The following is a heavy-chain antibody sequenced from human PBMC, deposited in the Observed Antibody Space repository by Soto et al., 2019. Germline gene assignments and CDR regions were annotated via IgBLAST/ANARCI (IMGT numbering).Heavy chain of an antibody. J-gene: IGHJ6*02. Sequence: SETLSLTCTVSGGSISSGGYYWSWIRQHPGKGLEWIGYIYYSGSTYYNPSLKSRVTISVDTSKNQFSLKLSSVTAADTAVYYCARDRSVVAATPDYYYCGMDVWGQGTTVTVSS. CDR2: IYYSGST. CDR3: ARDRSVVAATPDYYYCGMDV. CDR1: GGSISSGGYY. D-gene: IGHD2-15*01. V-gene: IGHV4-31*03.